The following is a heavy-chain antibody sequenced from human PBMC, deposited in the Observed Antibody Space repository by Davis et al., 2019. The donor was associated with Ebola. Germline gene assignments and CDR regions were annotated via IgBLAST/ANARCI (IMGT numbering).Heavy chain of an antibody. Sequence: SVKVSCKASGGTFSSYAISWVRQAPGQGLEWMGRIIPILGIANYAQKFQGRVTITADKSTSTAYMELSSLRSEDTAVYYCATRSYYYYGMDVWGQGTTVTVSS. CDR3: ATRSYYYYGMDV. CDR1: GGTFSSYA. CDR2: IIPILGIA. V-gene: IGHV1-69*04. J-gene: IGHJ6*02.